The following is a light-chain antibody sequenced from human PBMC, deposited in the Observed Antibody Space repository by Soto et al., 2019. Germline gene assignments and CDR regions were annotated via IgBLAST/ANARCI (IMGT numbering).Light chain of an antibody. CDR3: QMCDSAHALT. CDR1: QTISTY. J-gene: IGKJ4*01. Sequence: DIQMTQSPSTLSASVGDRVTITCRASQTISTYLAWYQQKPGKVPQVLIYSASTLQSGVPSRFSGSGSGTDFSLTITNLQPEDAATYYCQMCDSAHALTFGGGTKVEIE. V-gene: IGKV1-27*01. CDR2: SAS.